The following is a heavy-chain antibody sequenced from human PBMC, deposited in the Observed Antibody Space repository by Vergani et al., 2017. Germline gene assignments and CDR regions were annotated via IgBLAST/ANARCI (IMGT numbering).Heavy chain of an antibody. CDR1: GFTFSSYS. D-gene: IGHD1-26*01. Sequence: EVQLVESGGGLVKPGGSLRLSCAASGFTFSSYSMNWVRQAPGKGLEWVSSISSSSSYIYYADSVKGRFTISRDNAKNSLYLQMNSLRAVDTAVYYCARDPDTKGAPAFDYWGQGTLVTVSS. J-gene: IGHJ4*02. V-gene: IGHV3-21*01. CDR2: ISSSSSYI. CDR3: ARDPDTKGAPAFDY.